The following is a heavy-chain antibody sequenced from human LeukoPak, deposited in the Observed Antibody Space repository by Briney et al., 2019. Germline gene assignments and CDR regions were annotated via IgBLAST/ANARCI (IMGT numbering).Heavy chain of an antibody. CDR1: GFTFDDYA. CDR3: AKDMGSSGWHFDY. CDR2: ISWNSGSI. J-gene: IGHJ4*02. D-gene: IGHD6-19*01. Sequence: GRSLRLSCAASGFTFDDYAMHWVRQAPGKCLEWVSGISWNSGSIGYADSVKGRFTISRDNAKNSLYLQMNSLRAEDTALYYCAKDMGSSGWHFDYWGQGTLVTVSS. V-gene: IGHV3-9*01.